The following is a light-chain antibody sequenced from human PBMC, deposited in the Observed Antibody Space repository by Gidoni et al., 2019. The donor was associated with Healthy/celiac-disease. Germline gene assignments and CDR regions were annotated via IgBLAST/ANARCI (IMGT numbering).Light chain of an antibody. V-gene: IGKV1-39*01. CDR3: QQSYSKPLT. J-gene: IGKJ4*01. CDR1: QSISSY. Sequence: DIQMTQPPSSLSASVGDRVTITCRASQSISSYLNWYQQNPGKAPKLLIYAASSLQRGVPSRFSGSGSGTDFTLTISSLQPEDFATYYCQQSYSKPLTFGGGTKVEIK. CDR2: AAS.